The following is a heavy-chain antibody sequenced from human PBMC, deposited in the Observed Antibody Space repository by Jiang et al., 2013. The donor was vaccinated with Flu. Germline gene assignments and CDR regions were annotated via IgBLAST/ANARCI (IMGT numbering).Heavy chain of an antibody. CDR2: IYWNDDK. V-gene: IGHV2-5*01. CDR3: AHKTYYYDSSGDPPFDY. D-gene: IGHD3-22*01. J-gene: IGHJ4*02. Sequence: KPTQTLTLTCTFSGFSLSTSGVGVGWIRQPPGKALEWLALIYWNDDKRYSPSLKSRLTITKDTSKNQVVLTMTNMDPVDTATYYCAHKTYYYDSSGDPPFDYWGQGTLVTVSS. CDR1: GFSLSTSGVG.